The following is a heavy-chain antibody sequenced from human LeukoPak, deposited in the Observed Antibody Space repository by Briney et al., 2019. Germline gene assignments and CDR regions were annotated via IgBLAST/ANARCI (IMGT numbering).Heavy chain of an antibody. CDR2: ISSSSSTI. CDR3: ARDCVKYSSSPNWFDP. V-gene: IGHV3-48*01. Sequence: PGGSLRLSCAASGFTFSSYSMNWVRQAPGKGLEWVSYISSSSSTIYYADSVKGRFTISRDNAKNSLYLQMNSLRAEDTAVYYCARDCVKYSSSPNWFDPWGQGTLVTVSS. J-gene: IGHJ5*02. D-gene: IGHD6-13*01. CDR1: GFTFSSYS.